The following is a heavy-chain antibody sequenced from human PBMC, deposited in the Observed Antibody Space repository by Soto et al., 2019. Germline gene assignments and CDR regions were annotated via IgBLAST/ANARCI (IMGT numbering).Heavy chain of an antibody. J-gene: IGHJ5*02. V-gene: IGHV1-8*01. Sequence: ASVKVSRQGSGYTFPSYDIKLGRQAPRPRLDWLGWMNPNSGNTGYAQKFQGRVTMTRNTSISTAYMELSSLRSEDTAVYYCARYCTNGVCYQNFDPWGQGTLVTVSS. D-gene: IGHD2-8*01. CDR1: GYTFPSYD. CDR2: MNPNSGNT. CDR3: ARYCTNGVCYQNFDP.